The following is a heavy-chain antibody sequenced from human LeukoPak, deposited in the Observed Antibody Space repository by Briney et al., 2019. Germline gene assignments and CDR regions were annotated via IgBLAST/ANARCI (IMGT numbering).Heavy chain of an antibody. V-gene: IGHV3-23*01. Sequence: GGSLRLSCAASGFTFSSYAMSWVRQAPGKGLEWVSAISGSGGSTYYADSVKGRFTISGDNSKNTLYLQMNSLRAEDTAVYYCAKITGPAAIRKGLDYWGQGTLVTVSS. J-gene: IGHJ4*02. CDR2: ISGSGGST. CDR1: GFTFSSYA. D-gene: IGHD2-2*02. CDR3: AKITGPAAIRKGLDY.